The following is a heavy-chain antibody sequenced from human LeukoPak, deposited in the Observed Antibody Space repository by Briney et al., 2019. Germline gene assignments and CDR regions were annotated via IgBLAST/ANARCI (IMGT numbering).Heavy chain of an antibody. CDR2: ISSSDGTI. D-gene: IGHD2-2*01. Sequence: GGSLRLSCAASGFTFSCCEMNWVRQAPGKGLEWVSYISSSDGTIHYADSVKGRFTISRDNAKNSLYLQMNSLRAEDTAVYYCAREVVPAAEIVSHFDYWGQGTLVTASS. J-gene: IGHJ4*02. CDR3: AREVVPAAEIVSHFDY. V-gene: IGHV3-48*03. CDR1: GFTFSCCE.